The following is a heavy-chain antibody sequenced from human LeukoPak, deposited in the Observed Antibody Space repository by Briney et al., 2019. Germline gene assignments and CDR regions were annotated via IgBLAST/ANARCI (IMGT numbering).Heavy chain of an antibody. CDR2: IYYSGST. V-gene: IGHV4-39*01. Sequence: SETLSLTCTVSGGSISSSSYYWGWIRQPPGKGLEWIGRIYYSGSTYYNPSLKSRVTISVDTSKNQFSLKLSSVTAADTAVYYCARRSGYSSGWLDAFDIWGQGTMVTVSS. J-gene: IGHJ3*02. CDR3: ARRSGYSSGWLDAFDI. D-gene: IGHD6-19*01. CDR1: GGSISSSSYY.